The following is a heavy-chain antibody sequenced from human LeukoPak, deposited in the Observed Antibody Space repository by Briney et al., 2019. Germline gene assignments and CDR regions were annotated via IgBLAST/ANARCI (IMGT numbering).Heavy chain of an antibody. CDR1: GFTFTNYG. Sequence: GGSLILSCVVSGFTFTNYGMHWVRQAPGEGLDWVASIAYDGSNENYAESVKGRFTISRDNSKNTLYLQLNSLRAEDTAVYYCARPSGSVTIFGVVDYFDYWGQGSLVTVSS. CDR3: ARPSGSVTIFGVVDYFDY. D-gene: IGHD3-3*01. CDR2: IAYDGSNE. J-gene: IGHJ4*02. V-gene: IGHV3-30*04.